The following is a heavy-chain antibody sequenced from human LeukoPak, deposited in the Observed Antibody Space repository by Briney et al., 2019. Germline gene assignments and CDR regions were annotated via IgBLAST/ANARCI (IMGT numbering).Heavy chain of an antibody. J-gene: IGHJ4*02. CDR2: INQVASEK. CDR1: GFTISFYW. CDR3: VRDGGYYGPDS. Sequence: GGSLRLSCAASGFTISFYWMSWVRQAPGKGLEWVANINQVASEKNYVDSVKGRFTISRNNAKNPLYLQMNSVRAEDTATYYCVRDGGYYGPDSWGQGALVSVSS. V-gene: IGHV3-7*04. D-gene: IGHD3-10*01.